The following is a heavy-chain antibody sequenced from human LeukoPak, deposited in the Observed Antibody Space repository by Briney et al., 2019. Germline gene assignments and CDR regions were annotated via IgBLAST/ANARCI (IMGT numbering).Heavy chain of an antibody. CDR1: GFTFSSYA. J-gene: IGHJ4*02. Sequence: PGGSLRLSCAASGFTFSSYAMSWVRQAPGQGLEWVSGISASGGSTYYADSVKGRFTISRDNSKNTLYLQMNSLRAEDTAVYYCAKDAPGYYDVDYFDYWGQGTLVTVSS. CDR3: AKDAPGYYDVDYFDY. D-gene: IGHD3-10*02. CDR2: ISASGGST. V-gene: IGHV3-23*01.